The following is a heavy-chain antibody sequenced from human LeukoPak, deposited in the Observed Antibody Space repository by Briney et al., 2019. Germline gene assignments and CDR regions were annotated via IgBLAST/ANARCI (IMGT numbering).Heavy chain of an antibody. D-gene: IGHD2-2*02. Sequence: PSETLSLTXTVSGGSISSYYWSWIRQSLGKGLEWIGYIYSSRNTIYNPSLRGRVTMSLDTSKNQFSLKLNSVTAADTAVYYCARYDCSSATCYTWWFDPWGQGTLVTVSS. CDR2: IYSSRNT. J-gene: IGHJ5*02. CDR1: GGSISSYY. CDR3: ARYDCSSATCYTWWFDP. V-gene: IGHV4-59*01.